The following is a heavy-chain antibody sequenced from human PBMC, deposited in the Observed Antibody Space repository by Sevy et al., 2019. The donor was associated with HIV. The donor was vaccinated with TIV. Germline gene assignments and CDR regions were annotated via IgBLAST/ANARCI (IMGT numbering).Heavy chain of an antibody. J-gene: IGHJ6*03. CDR1: GGTFSSYA. CDR3: ARDGHTAMAQGYYYYYMDV. CDR2: IIPIFGTA. D-gene: IGHD5-18*01. V-gene: IGHV1-69*13. Sequence: ASVKVSCKASGGTFSSYAISWVRQAPGQGLEWMGRIIPIFGTANYAQKFQGRVTITADESTSTAYMGLSSLRSEDTAVYYCARDGHTAMAQGYYYYYMDVWGKGTTVTVSS.